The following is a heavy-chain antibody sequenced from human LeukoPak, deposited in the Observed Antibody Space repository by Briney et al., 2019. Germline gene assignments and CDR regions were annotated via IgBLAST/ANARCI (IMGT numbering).Heavy chain of an antibody. Sequence: ASVKVSCKVSGYTLTELSMHWVRQAPGQGLEWMGWINPNSGGTNYAQKFQGRVTMTRDTSISTAYMELSRLRSDDTAVYYCAHLAAAGSGYWGQGTLVTVSS. V-gene: IGHV1-2*02. J-gene: IGHJ4*02. CDR2: INPNSGGT. D-gene: IGHD6-13*01. CDR1: GYTLTELS. CDR3: AHLAAAGSGY.